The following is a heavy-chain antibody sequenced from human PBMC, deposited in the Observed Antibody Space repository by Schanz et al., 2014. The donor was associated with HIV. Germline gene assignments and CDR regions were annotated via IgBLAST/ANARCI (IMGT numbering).Heavy chain of an antibody. D-gene: IGHD6-13*01. Sequence: EVQLLESGGGLVQPGGSLRLSCAASGFLFSSYGMSWVRQAPGKGLEWVSIISGGGGKTYYADSVKGRFTISRDSSKNTVYLQMNSLRGEDSAVYYCAKVGRIYSTTWIDHWGQGTLVTVSS. J-gene: IGHJ4*02. CDR2: ISGGGGKT. CDR1: GFLFSSYG. CDR3: AKVGRIYSTTWIDH. V-gene: IGHV3-23*01.